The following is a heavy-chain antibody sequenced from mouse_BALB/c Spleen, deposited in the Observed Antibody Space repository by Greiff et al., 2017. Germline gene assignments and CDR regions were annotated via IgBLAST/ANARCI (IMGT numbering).Heavy chain of an antibody. CDR2: IYPSDSYT. J-gene: IGHJ3*01. D-gene: IGHD1-1*01. V-gene: IGHV1-69*02. CDR1: GSTFTSYW. Sequence: VQLQQPGAELVRPGASVKLSCKASGSTFTSYWINWVKQRPGQGLEWIGNIYPSDSYTNYNQKFKDKATLTVDKSSSTAYMQLSSPTSEDSAVYYCTREGDYYGSSYPYWGQGTLVTVSA. CDR3: TREGDYYGSSYPY.